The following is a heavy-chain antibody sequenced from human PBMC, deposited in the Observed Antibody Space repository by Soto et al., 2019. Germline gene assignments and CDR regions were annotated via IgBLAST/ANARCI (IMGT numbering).Heavy chain of an antibody. CDR2: INPNSGGT. CDR3: SRVDPGETSPFDH. D-gene: IGHD3-10*01. Sequence: ASVKVSCKASGYTFTGYYMHWVRQAPGQGLEWMGWINPNSGGTNYAQKFQGRVTMTRDTSTSTVYMELSGLRSDDTAVYYCSRVDPGETSPFDHWGQGTLVTVSS. J-gene: IGHJ4*02. CDR1: GYTFTGYY. V-gene: IGHV1-2*02.